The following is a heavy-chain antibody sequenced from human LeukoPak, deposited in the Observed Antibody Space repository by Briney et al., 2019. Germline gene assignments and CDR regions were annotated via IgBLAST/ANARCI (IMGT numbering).Heavy chain of an antibody. V-gene: IGHV4-4*07. CDR3: ARERKIVGATEGY. Sequence: PSETLSLTCTVSGGSISSYYGSWIRQPAGKGLEWIGRIYTSGSTNYNPSLKSRVTISVDKSKNQFSLKLSSVTAADTAVYYCARERKIVGATEGYWGQGTLVTVSS. CDR2: IYTSGST. CDR1: GGSISSYY. J-gene: IGHJ4*02. D-gene: IGHD1-26*01.